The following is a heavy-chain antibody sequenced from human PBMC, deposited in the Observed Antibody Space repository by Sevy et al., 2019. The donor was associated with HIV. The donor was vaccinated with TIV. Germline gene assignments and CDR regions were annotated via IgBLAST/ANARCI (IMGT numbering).Heavy chain of an antibody. CDR2: ISSSSSYI. CDR1: GFTFSSYS. Sequence: GGSLRLSCAASGFTFSSYSMNWVRQAPGKGLEWVSSISSSSSYIYYADSVKGRFTISRDNAKNSLYLQMNSLRAEDTAVYYCASEGPVNRNFDYWGQGTLVTVSS. V-gene: IGHV3-21*01. J-gene: IGHJ4*02. CDR3: ASEGPVNRNFDY.